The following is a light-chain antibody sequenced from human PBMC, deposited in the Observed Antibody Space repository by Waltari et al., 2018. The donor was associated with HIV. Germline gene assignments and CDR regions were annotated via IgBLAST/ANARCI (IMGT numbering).Light chain of an antibody. CDR3: QSAGTRDFYVV. J-gene: IGLJ2*01. Sequence: SYDLTQPPSVSVSPGQTARITCSGDTLPKLYTYWYQQKAGQAPVLVKYKDTQRPSGIPERFSGSSSGTTVTLTISGVQAEDEADYYCQSAGTRDFYVVFGGGTKLTVL. CDR1: TLPKLY. V-gene: IGLV3-25*03. CDR2: KDT.